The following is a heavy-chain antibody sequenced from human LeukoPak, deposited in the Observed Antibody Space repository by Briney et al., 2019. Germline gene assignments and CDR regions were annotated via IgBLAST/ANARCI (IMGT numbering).Heavy chain of an antibody. Sequence: GGSLRLSCAASGFTFSSYAMSWVRQAPGKGLVWVSRINSDGSSTSYADSVKGRFTISRDNAKNTLYLQMNSLRAEDTAVYYCATIRDYGDEVDYWGQGTLVTVSS. CDR1: GFTFSSYA. CDR2: INSDGSST. J-gene: IGHJ4*02. V-gene: IGHV3-74*01. CDR3: ATIRDYGDEVDY. D-gene: IGHD4-17*01.